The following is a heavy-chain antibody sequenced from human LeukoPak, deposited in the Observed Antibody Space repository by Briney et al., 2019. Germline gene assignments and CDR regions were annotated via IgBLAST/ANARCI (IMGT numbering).Heavy chain of an antibody. J-gene: IGHJ5*01. CDR3: GRGRGSGNYNWFDS. CDR1: GFTFSSYA. D-gene: IGHD3-10*01. V-gene: IGHV3-23*01. Sequence: GGSLRLSCAASGFTFSSYAMNWVRQAPGKGLGWVSVISSGGTNTYYADSVKGRFTVSRDNSKNTMYLQMNSLRAEDTAVYYCGRGRGSGNYNWFDSWGQGTLVTVSS. CDR2: ISSGGTNT.